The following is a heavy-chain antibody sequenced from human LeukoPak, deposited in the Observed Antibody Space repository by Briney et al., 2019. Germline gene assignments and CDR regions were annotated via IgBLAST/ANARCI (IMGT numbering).Heavy chain of an antibody. D-gene: IGHD3-3*01. CDR2: ISASGGST. V-gene: IGHV3-23*01. CDR1: GFTFSSDA. Sequence: GGSLRFSCAASGFTFSSDAMSWVRQAPGKGLEWVSAISASGGSTYYADSVKGRFTISRDNSKNTLYLQMNSLRAEDTAVYYCAKLHGDFWSSREFDYRGQGTLVTVSS. J-gene: IGHJ4*02. CDR3: AKLHGDFWSSREFDY.